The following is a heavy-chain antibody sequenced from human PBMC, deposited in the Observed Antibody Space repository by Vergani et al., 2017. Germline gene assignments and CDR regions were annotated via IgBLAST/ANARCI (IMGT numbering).Heavy chain of an antibody. D-gene: IGHD3-22*01. Sequence: QVHLQQWGAGLLKPSETLSLACAVSGGSFSTYYWSWIRQPPGKGLEWIGEINNSGSTNYNPSLKSRVTISVDTSKNQVSLKLSSVTAADTAVHYCARGAGYDSSGYHYDFDYWGQGTLVTVSS. CDR2: INNSGST. CDR1: GGSFSTYY. CDR3: ARGAGYDSSGYHYDFDY. V-gene: IGHV4-34*01. J-gene: IGHJ4*02.